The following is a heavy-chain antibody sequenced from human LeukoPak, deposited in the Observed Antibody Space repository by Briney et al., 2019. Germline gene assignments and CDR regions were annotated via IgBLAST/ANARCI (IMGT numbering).Heavy chain of an antibody. V-gene: IGHV1-24*01. D-gene: IGHD1-1*01. J-gene: IGHJ2*01. CDR3: ATGHSTDLGWNDRRWYFDL. CDR1: GYTLTGLS. Sequence: ASVTVSCKVSGYTLTGLSMHWVRQAPGKGLEWMGGFDPEDGETIYAQKFQGRVTMTEDTSTDTAYMELSSLRSEDTAVYYCATGHSTDLGWNDRRWYFDLWGRGTLVTVSS. CDR2: FDPEDGET.